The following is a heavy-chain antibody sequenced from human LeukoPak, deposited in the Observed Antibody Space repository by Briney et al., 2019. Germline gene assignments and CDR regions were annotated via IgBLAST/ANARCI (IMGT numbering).Heavy chain of an antibody. CDR2: ISSSSSYI. CDR3: AREGHSRGYSYDL. V-gene: IGHV3-21*01. J-gene: IGHJ4*02. CDR1: GFTFSSYS. D-gene: IGHD5-18*01. Sequence: GGSLRLSWAASGFTFSSYSMNWVSQAPGKGLEWVSSISSSSSYIYYADSVKGRFTISRDNAKNSLYLQMNSLRAEDTAVYYCAREGHSRGYSYDLWGQGTLVTVSS.